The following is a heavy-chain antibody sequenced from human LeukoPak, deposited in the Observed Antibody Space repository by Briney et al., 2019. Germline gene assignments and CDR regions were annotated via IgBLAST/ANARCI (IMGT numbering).Heavy chain of an antibody. CDR2: IYSSGST. D-gene: IGHD3-16*01. V-gene: IGHV4-59*01. J-gene: IGHJ4*02. Sequence: SETLTLTCTVSGGSITNYYWSWIRQPPGKGLEWIGSIYSSGSTSYNPSLKSRVTISVDTSKNQFSLKLSSVTAADAAVYYCARRGFFDYWGQGTLVTVSS. CDR1: GGSITNYY. CDR3: ARRGFFDY.